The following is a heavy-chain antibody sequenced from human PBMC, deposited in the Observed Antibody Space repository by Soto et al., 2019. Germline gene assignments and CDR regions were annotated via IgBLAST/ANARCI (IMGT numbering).Heavy chain of an antibody. CDR2: MFYSGLT. V-gene: IGHV4-39*01. D-gene: IGHD2-15*01. J-gene: IGHJ6*02. CDR3: APLTVSLSGPYGIHV. CDR1: GYSVSSSDYY. Sequence: ASETLSLTCSVSGYSVSSSDYYWAWIRQPPGKGLEWIGSMFYSGLTYYNPSLKSRVTLSVDTSKNHFSVRLNSVTAADTAVYYCAPLTVSLSGPYGIHVWGQGTTVT.